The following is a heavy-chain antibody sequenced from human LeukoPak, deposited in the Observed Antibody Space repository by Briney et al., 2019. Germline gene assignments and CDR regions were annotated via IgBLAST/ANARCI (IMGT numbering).Heavy chain of an antibody. CDR1: GFTVSNNY. CDR3: ARGNSYYGDSIDY. V-gene: IGHV3-66*01. J-gene: IGHJ4*02. D-gene: IGHD4-17*01. CDR2: IYSGGYT. Sequence: LAGGSLRLSCAASGFTVSNNYMSWVRQAPGKGLEWVSVIYSGGYTYYADSVKGRFTISRDNSKNTLYLQMNSLRAEDTAVYYCARGNSYYGDSIDYWGQGTLVTVSS.